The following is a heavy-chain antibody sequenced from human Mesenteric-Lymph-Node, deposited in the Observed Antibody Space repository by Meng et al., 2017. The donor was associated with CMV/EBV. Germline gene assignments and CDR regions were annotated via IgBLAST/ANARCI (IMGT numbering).Heavy chain of an antibody. V-gene: IGHV5-10-1*01. J-gene: IGHJ4*02. CDR1: GYTLSSHW. CDR2: IDPSNSAT. Sequence: SLRISCNGSGYTLSSHWISCVRQMPGKGLELMGRIDPSNSATEYSPSFQGHVTMSVDKSISTIYLHWSSLKASDTAIYYCARGNDYWGQGTLVTVSS. CDR3: ARGNDY.